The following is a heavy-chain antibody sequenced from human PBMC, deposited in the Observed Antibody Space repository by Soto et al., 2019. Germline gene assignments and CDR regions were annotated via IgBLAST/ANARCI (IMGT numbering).Heavy chain of an antibody. Sequence: QITLKESGPTLVKPTQTLTLTCTFSGLSLSTTGVGVGWIRQPPGKALEWLALIYWDDDKRYSPSLKSRLPTTTDTSQTQVVLTMTNMDPVDTATYYCVQSLCGGACLQSYSSPSYSGLDVWGQGTTVSVSS. V-gene: IGHV2-5*02. J-gene: IGHJ6*02. CDR2: IYWDDDK. D-gene: IGHD2-21*02. CDR3: VQSLCGGACLQSYSSPSYSGLDV. CDR1: GLSLSTTGVG.